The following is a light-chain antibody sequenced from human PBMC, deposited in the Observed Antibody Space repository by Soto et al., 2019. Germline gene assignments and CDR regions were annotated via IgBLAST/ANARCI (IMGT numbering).Light chain of an antibody. J-gene: IGKJ2*01. Sequence: EIVLTQSPGTLSLSPGERASLSCGASQSVRTSLAWYQHKPGLAPRLLIYDASSRATGIPDRFSGSGSGTDFTLTIRRLEPEDFAVYFCQQYGTAPYTFGQGTKLEIK. CDR1: QSVRTS. V-gene: IGKV3D-20*01. CDR3: QQYGTAPYT. CDR2: DAS.